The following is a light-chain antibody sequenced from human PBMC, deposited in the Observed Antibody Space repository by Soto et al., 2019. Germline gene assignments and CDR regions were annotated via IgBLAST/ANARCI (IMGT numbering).Light chain of an antibody. J-gene: IGLJ2*01. CDR1: SSDVGGYNF. CDR2: NVN. CDR3: TSYTSSSTLVV. V-gene: IGLV2-14*03. Sequence: QSVLTQPASVSGSPGQSITISCTGTSSDVGGYNFVSWYQHHPGNAPKLMIYNVNSRPSGVSNRFSGSKSGNTASLTISGLQAEDEADYYCTSYTSSSTLVVFGGGTKVTVL.